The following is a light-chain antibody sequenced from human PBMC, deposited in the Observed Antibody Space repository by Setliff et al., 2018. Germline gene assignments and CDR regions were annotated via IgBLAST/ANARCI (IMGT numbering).Light chain of an antibody. CDR2: TNN. Sequence: SVLTQPPSVSAAPGQKVTISCSGSSSNIASNYVSWYQQVPGAAPKLIIWTNNIRSSGVPDRFSGSKSGTSASLVITGLQPEDEADYYCQSYAGGLGGYVFGGGTKVTVL. V-gene: IGLV1-40*01. CDR1: SSNIASNY. CDR3: QSYAGGLGGYV. J-gene: IGLJ1*01.